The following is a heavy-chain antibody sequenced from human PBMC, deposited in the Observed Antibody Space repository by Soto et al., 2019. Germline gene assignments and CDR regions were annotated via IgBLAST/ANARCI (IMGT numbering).Heavy chain of an antibody. CDR1: GGSISSYY. V-gene: IGHV4-59*01. D-gene: IGHD6-19*01. Sequence: QVQLQESGPGLVKPSETLSLTCTVSGGSISSYYWSWIRQPPGKGLEWIGYIYYSGSTNYNPSLKRRVTISVDTSKNQFSRKLSSVTAADTAVYYCARDSGWYWYFDLWGRGTLVTVSS. CDR2: IYYSGST. J-gene: IGHJ2*01. CDR3: ARDSGWYWYFDL.